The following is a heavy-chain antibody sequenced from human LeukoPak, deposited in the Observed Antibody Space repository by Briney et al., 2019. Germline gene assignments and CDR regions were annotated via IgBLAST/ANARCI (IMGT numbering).Heavy chain of an antibody. D-gene: IGHD1-26*01. J-gene: IGHJ4*02. CDR1: GGSISSYY. CDR3: TRENSGSYREFDY. CDR2: IYTSGST. Sequence: PSETLSLTCTVSGGSISSYYWSWIRQPAGKGLEWIGRIYTSGSTNYNASLKSRVSMSVDTSKNQFSLKLSSVTAADTAVFYCTRENSGSYREFDYWGQGTLVTVSS. V-gene: IGHV4-4*07.